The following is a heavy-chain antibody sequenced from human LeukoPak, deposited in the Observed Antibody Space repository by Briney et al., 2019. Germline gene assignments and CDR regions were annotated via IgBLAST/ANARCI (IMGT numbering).Heavy chain of an antibody. CDR3: ARGYSSSSGRAFDI. J-gene: IGHJ3*02. CDR2: ISSSGGAI. CDR1: GFTFSSYS. D-gene: IGHD6-6*01. Sequence: GGSLRLSCAASGFTFSSYSMNWVRQAPGKGLEWVSYISSSGGAIYYADSVKGRFTISRDNAKNSLYLQMNSLRVEDTAVYYCARGYSSSSGRAFDIWGQGTMVTVSS. V-gene: IGHV3-48*01.